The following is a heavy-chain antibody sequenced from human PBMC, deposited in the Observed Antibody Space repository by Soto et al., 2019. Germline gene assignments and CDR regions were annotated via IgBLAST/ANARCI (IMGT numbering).Heavy chain of an antibody. CDR2: ISAYNGNT. Sequence: GASVKVSCKASGYTFTSYGISWVRQAPGQGLEWMGWISAYNGNTNYAQKLQGRVTMTTDTSTSTAYMELRSLRSDDTAVYYCARDHCSSTSCFVGMARVYYYGMDVWGQGTTVTVSS. J-gene: IGHJ6*02. CDR1: GYTFTSYG. D-gene: IGHD2-2*01. CDR3: ARDHCSSTSCFVGMARVYYYGMDV. V-gene: IGHV1-18*01.